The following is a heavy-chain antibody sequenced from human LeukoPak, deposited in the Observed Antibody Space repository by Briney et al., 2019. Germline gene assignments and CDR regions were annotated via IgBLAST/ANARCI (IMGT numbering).Heavy chain of an antibody. D-gene: IGHD3-9*01. CDR2: IHRDGRT. CDR1: GASISSSEW. CDR3: GKTDIYFNPIDY. J-gene: IGHJ4*02. Sequence: PSGTLSLTCAVSGASISSSEWWIWVRQPPGQGLEWIGEIHRDGRTRYNPSLKSRVTMSMDYSKNQFSLSVTSVTAADTAIYYCGKTDIYFNPIDYWGPGSLVTVSS. V-gene: IGHV4-4*02.